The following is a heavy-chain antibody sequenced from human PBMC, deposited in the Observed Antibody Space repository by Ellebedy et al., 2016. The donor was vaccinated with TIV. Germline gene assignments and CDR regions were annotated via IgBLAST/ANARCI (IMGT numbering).Heavy chain of an antibody. CDR1: GLTFNSNA. Sequence: GESLKISCSASGLTFNSNAMTWVRQAPGKGLAWVSTIGRGGGNTYYADSVKGRFTISGDISKNMLYLQMNSLRADETALYYCTKGWTILDNWGQGTLVTVSS. D-gene: IGHD1-26*01. J-gene: IGHJ4*02. CDR3: TKGWTILDN. CDR2: IGRGGGNT. V-gene: IGHV3-23*01.